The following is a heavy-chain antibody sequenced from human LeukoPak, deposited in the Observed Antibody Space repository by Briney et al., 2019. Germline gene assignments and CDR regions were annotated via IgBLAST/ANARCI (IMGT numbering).Heavy chain of an antibody. CDR1: GDSISSSSGNC. V-gene: IGHV4-4*02. J-gene: IGHJ4*02. CDR2: LYHSGST. D-gene: IGHD3-3*02. CDR3: VRHFGNDNGPYGKFDY. Sequence: SSETLCLTCAVSGDSISSSSGNCWTCVRQPPGKGLEWIGELYHSGSTNYNPSLKSRVTMLLDKSKNQFSLKLSSVAAADTAVYYCVRHFGNDNGPYGKFDYWGQGTLVPVSS.